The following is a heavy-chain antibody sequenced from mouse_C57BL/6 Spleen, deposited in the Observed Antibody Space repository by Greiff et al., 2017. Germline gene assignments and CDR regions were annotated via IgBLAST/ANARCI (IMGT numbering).Heavy chain of an antibody. CDR1: GFSLTSYG. D-gene: IGHD2-5*01. V-gene: IGHV2-5*01. CDR2: IWRGGST. Sequence: QVQLKESGPGLVQPSQSLSITCTVSGFSLTSYGVHWVRQSPGKGLEWLGVIWRGGSTDYNAAFMSRLSITKDNSKSQVFFKMNSLQADDTAIYYCAKGLGYSKEGFADWGQGTLVTVSA. J-gene: IGHJ3*01. CDR3: AKGLGYSKEGFAD.